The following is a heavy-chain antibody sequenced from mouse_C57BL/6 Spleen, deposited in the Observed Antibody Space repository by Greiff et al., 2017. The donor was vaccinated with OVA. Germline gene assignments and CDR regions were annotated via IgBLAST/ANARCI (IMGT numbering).Heavy chain of an antibody. Sequence: EVQLQQSGPELVKPGASVKISCKASGYTFTDYYMNWVKQSHGKSLEWIGDINPNNGGTSYNQKFKGKATLTVDKSSSTAYMELRSLTSEDSAVYYCARSRGNYWYFDVWGTGTTVTVSS. D-gene: IGHD2-1*01. CDR3: ARSRGNYWYFDV. CDR1: GYTFTDYY. V-gene: IGHV1-26*01. J-gene: IGHJ1*03. CDR2: INPNNGGT.